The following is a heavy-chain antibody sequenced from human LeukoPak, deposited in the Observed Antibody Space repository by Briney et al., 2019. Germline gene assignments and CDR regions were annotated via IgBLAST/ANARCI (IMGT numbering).Heavy chain of an antibody. CDR2: INWNSGNI. J-gene: IGHJ6*02. V-gene: IGHV3-9*01. Sequence: GGSLRLSCAGAGFTFDDSVMHWVRQAPGKGLEWVSTINWNSGNIGYADSVKGRFTISRDNDKNSLFLQMNSLRTEDTALYYCAKGGHPTRYYYGMDVWGQGTTVTVSS. CDR1: GFTFDDSV. D-gene: IGHD2-15*01. CDR3: AKGGHPTRYYYGMDV.